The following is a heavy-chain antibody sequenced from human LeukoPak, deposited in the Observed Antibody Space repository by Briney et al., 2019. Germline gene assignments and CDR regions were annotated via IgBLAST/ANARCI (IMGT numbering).Heavy chain of an antibody. J-gene: IGHJ5*02. Sequence: ASVTVSCKASGYTFTGYYMHWVRQAPGQGLEWMGWINPNSGSTNYAQKFQGRVTMTRDTSISTAYMELSRLRSDDTAVYYCARENDCTNGVCYSGGNWFDPWGQGTLVTVSS. CDR3: ARENDCTNGVCYSGGNWFDP. V-gene: IGHV1-2*02. D-gene: IGHD2-8*01. CDR2: INPNSGST. CDR1: GYTFTGYY.